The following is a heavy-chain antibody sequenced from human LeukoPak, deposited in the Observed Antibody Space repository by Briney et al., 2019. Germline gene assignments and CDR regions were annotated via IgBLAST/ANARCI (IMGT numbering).Heavy chain of an antibody. D-gene: IGHD5-18*01. CDR2: ISSSSSYI. V-gene: IGHV3-21*01. CDR3: ASETTRGYSYGSPTDGFDL. CDR1: GFTFSTYS. Sequence: GGSLRLSCAASGFTFSTYSMNWVRQAPGKGLEWVSSISSSSSYIYYANSVKGRFTISRDNARKSLFLQMNSLRAEDTAVYYCASETTRGYSYGSPTDGFDLWGQGTMVTVSS. J-gene: IGHJ3*01.